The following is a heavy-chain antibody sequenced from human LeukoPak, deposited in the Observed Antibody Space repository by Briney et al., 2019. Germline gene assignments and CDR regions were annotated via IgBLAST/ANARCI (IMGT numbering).Heavy chain of an antibody. CDR1: GGSFSGYY. V-gene: IGHV4-34*01. D-gene: IGHD3-10*01. Sequence: PSETLSPTCAVYGGSFSGYYWSWIRQPPGKGLEWIGEINHSGSTNYNPSLKSRVTISVDTSKNQFSLKLSSVTAADTAVYYCAGVYYYGSDWGQGTLVTVSS. CDR3: AGVYYYGSD. J-gene: IGHJ1*01. CDR2: INHSGST.